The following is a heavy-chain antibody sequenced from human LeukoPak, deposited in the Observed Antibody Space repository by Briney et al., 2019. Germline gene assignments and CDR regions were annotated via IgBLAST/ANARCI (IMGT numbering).Heavy chain of an antibody. CDR3: ARDRGGNDFWSGYYSNWFDP. CDR1: GFTFSDCY. V-gene: IGHV3-11*04. Sequence: PGGSLRLSCAASGFTFSDCYMSWIRQTPGKGLEWVSYISSSGNTIYYADSVRGRFTISRDNAKNSLYLQMSSLRAEDTAVYYCARDRGGNDFWSGYYSNWFDPWGQGTLVTVSS. CDR2: ISSSGNTI. J-gene: IGHJ5*02. D-gene: IGHD3-3*01.